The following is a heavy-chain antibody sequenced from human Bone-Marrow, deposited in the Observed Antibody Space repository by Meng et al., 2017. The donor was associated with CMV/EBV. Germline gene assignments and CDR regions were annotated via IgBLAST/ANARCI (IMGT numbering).Heavy chain of an antibody. CDR2: IYHSGST. Sequence: GSLRLSCTVSGYSISSGYYWGWIRQPPGKGLEWIGSIYHSGSTYYNPSLKSRVTISVDTSKNQFSLKLYSVIAADTAVYYCARSPYCSGGSCRPHNYFDYWGQGTLVTVSS. CDR1: GYSISSGYY. CDR3: ARSPYCSGGSCRPHNYFDY. V-gene: IGHV4-38-2*02. J-gene: IGHJ4*02. D-gene: IGHD2-15*01.